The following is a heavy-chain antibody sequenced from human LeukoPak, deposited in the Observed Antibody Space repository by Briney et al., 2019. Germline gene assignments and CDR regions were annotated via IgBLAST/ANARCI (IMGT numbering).Heavy chain of an antibody. J-gene: IGHJ4*02. Sequence: PSETLSLTCVVSTDSFSSHYWTWIRQPPGKGLEWIGYISYIGSTNYNPSLKSRVTISIDTSKNQFSLKLTSVTAADTAVYYCARDLVTVTKGFDIWGQGTLVTVSS. V-gene: IGHV4-59*11. CDR3: ARDLVTVTKGFDI. D-gene: IGHD4-17*01. CDR2: ISYIGST. CDR1: TDSFSSHY.